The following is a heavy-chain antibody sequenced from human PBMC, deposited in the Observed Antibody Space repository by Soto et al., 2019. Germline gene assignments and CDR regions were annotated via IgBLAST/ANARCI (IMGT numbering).Heavy chain of an antibody. D-gene: IGHD6-13*01. V-gene: IGHV3-23*01. CDR2: ISGSAEIT. CDR1: GFTFSTYA. CDR3: AKLSHLQIAAAGFYYCDY. Sequence: ETLSLSCAASGFTFSTYAMSWVRQAPGKGLEWVSAISGSAEITYYADSVKGRFTISRDNSKNTLYLQMNSLRAEDTAVYYCAKLSHLQIAAAGFYYCDYWGQGTLVTVSS. J-gene: IGHJ4*02.